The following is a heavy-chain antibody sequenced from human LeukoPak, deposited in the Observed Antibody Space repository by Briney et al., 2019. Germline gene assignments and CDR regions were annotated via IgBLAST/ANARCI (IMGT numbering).Heavy chain of an antibody. V-gene: IGHV3-66*01. CDR1: GFTFSSYA. CDR3: ARRGLIAAVGANWFDP. D-gene: IGHD6-13*01. Sequence: GGSLRLSCAASGFTFSSYAMSWVRQAPGKGLEWVSVIYSGGSTYYADSVKGRFIISRDNSKNTLYLQMNSLRAEDTAVYYCARRGLIAAVGANWFDPWGQGTLVTVSS. J-gene: IGHJ5*02. CDR2: IYSGGST.